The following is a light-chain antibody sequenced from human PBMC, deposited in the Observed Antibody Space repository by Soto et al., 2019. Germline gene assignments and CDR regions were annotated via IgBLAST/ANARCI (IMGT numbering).Light chain of an antibody. CDR1: QSINNL. CDR3: QQYYSYPWT. CDR2: KAS. V-gene: IGKV1-5*03. J-gene: IGKJ1*01. Sequence: DIQMTQSPSTLSASVGDRVAITCRASQSINNLWVWYQQKPGKAPKLLIYKASRLESGVPSRFSGSGSGTEFTLTISSLQPDDVATYYCQQYYSYPWTFGQGTKVEIK.